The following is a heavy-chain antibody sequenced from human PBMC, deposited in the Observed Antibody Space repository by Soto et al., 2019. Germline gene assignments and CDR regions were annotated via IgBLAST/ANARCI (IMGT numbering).Heavy chain of an antibody. Sequence: SEILSLTCTVSGGSISSGDYYWSWIRQHPGKGLEWIGYIYYSGSTYYNPSLKSRVTISVDTSKNQFSLKLSSVTAADTAVYYCARVCGGDCHYGMDVWGQGTTVTVSS. D-gene: IGHD2-21*02. CDR3: ARVCGGDCHYGMDV. CDR1: GGSISSGDYY. V-gene: IGHV4-31*03. J-gene: IGHJ6*02. CDR2: IYYSGST.